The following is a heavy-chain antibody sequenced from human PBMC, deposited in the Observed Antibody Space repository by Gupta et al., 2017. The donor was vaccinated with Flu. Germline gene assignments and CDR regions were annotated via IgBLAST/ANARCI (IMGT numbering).Heavy chain of an antibody. D-gene: IGHD2-15*01. CDR1: YN. J-gene: IGHJ3*01. CDR3: ARRLCSAATCCFAFDL. CDR2: ISSSSDYI. V-gene: IGHV3-21*01. Sequence: YNMNWVRQAPGKGLEWVSSISSSSDYIPYADSGMGRFTISRDNDRKSGHLQMNRLSAEEKEGYYCARRLCSAATCCFAFDLWGQGTMVAVSS.